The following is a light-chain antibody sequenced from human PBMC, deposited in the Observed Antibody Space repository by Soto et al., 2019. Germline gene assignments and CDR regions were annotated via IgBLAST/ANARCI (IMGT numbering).Light chain of an antibody. J-gene: IGKJ1*01. V-gene: IGKV1-16*01. Sequence: DIHMTQSPSPLSASLGDRVTITCRASQGIADYVAWFQQKPGKAPKSLIYAASILQSGVPSRFSGSGSGTDFTLSITTLQREDFATYYCQQSYIVPPTFGQGTTGDIK. CDR1: QGIADY. CDR2: AAS. CDR3: QQSYIVPPT.